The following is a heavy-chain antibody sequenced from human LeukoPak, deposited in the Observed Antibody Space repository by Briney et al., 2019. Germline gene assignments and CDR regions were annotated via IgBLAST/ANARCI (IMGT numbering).Heavy chain of an antibody. CDR1: GGSISSGGYS. CDR2: IYHSGST. D-gene: IGHD3-10*01. J-gene: IGHJ4*02. CDR3: ARGVIPPSFDY. Sequence: SQTLSLTRAVSGGSISSGGYSWSWIQQPPGKGLEWIGYIYHSGSTYYNPSLKSRVTISVDRSKNQFSLKLSSVTAADTAVYYCARGVIPPSFDYWGQGTLVTVSS. V-gene: IGHV4-30-2*01.